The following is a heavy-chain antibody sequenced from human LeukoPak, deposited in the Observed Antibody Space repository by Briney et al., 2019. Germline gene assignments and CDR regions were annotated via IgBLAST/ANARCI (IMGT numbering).Heavy chain of an antibody. CDR3: ARRRDFWSGLDY. CDR1: GGSISSYY. D-gene: IGHD3-3*01. CDR2: INHSGST. Sequence: SETLSLTCTVSGGSISSYYWSWIRQPPGKGLEWIGEINHSGSTNYNPSLKSRVTISVDTSKNQFSLKLSSVTAADTAVYYCARRRDFWSGLDYWGQGTLVTVSS. J-gene: IGHJ4*02. V-gene: IGHV4-34*01.